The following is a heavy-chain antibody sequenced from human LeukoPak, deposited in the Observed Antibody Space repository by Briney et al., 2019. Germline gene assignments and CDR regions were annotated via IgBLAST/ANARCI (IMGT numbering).Heavy chain of an antibody. V-gene: IGHV5-51*01. J-gene: IGHJ4*02. CDR1: GYTFTNYW. CDR2: IYPGDSDT. Sequence: GESLKISCVASGYTFTNYWIAWVRQMPGKGLEWMGIIYPGDSDTRYSPSFQGQVTISADKSISTAYLQWSSLKASDTAMYYCTRLSRLGATDTYIAYWGQGSLVTVSS. CDR3: TRLSRLGATDTYIAY. D-gene: IGHD1-26*01.